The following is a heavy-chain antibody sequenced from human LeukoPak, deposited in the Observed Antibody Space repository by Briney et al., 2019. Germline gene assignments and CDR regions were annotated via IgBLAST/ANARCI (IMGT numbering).Heavy chain of an antibody. D-gene: IGHD3-22*01. V-gene: IGHV3-33*01. J-gene: IGHJ5*02. CDR2: IWYDGSNK. CDR1: GFTFSSYG. CDR3: ARERGWLNDYNWFDP. Sequence: GRSLRLSCAASGFTFSSYGMHWVRQAPGKGLEWVAVIWYDGSNKYYADSVKGRFTISRDNSQNTLYLQMNSLRAEDTAVYYCARERGWLNDYNWFDPWGQGTLVTVSS.